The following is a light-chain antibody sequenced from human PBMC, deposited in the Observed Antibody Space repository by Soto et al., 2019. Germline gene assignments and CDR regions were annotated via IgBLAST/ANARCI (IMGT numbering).Light chain of an antibody. CDR3: ATWDGSLPGEV. Sequence: QSVLTQPPSVSGAPRQRVTISCSGSRSNIAHNGVNWYQHLPGKAPRLLIYDNNKRPSGIPDRFSGSKSGTSGTLDITGRQTGDEADYYCATWDGSLPGEVFGGGTKLTVL. CDR2: DNN. CDR1: RSNIAHNG. J-gene: IGLJ2*01. V-gene: IGLV1-51*01.